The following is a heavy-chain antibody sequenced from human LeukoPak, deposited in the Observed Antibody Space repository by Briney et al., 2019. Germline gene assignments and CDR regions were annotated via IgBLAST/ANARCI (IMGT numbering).Heavy chain of an antibody. CDR3: ARAPGSGSYSVFDY. CDR1: GYSFTTYA. Sequence: HGASVTVYCKASGYSFTTYALHWVRQAPGQRLEWMGCINTGNGNTKYSQKFQGRVTITRDTSATTAYMELSSLRSEDTAVYYCARAPGSGSYSVFDYWGQGTLVTVSS. V-gene: IGHV1-3*04. J-gene: IGHJ4*02. CDR2: INTGNGNT. D-gene: IGHD1-26*01.